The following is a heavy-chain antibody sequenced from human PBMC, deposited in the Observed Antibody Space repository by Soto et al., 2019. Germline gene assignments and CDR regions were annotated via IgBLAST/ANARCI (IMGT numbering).Heavy chain of an antibody. J-gene: IGHJ4*02. Sequence: EVQLVESGGGLVQPGGSLRLSCVASGFPFSSYSVVWVRQAPGKGLEWIAYIFVTGTTIYYADSVKGRFTVSRDNTQNSVFLLINNLRAEDTAIYYCARDRDWAFDYWGQGTQVIVSS. CDR1: GFPFSSYS. V-gene: IGHV3-48*03. D-gene: IGHD3-9*01. CDR3: ARDRDWAFDY. CDR2: IFVTGTTI.